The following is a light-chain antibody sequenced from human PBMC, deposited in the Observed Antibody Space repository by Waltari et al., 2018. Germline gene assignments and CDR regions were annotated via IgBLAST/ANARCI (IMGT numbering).Light chain of an antibody. CDR2: NVV. Sequence: QSALTQPASVSGSPGQSITISCTGTSSDVGGYNYVSWYQQHPGKFPKLCSYNVVNRPSGVSNRFSGSKSGNPASLTISGLQAEDEADYYCSSYTSSSTWVFCGGTKLTVL. CDR3: SSYTSSSTWV. CDR1: SSDVGGYNY. J-gene: IGLJ3*02. V-gene: IGLV2-14*03.